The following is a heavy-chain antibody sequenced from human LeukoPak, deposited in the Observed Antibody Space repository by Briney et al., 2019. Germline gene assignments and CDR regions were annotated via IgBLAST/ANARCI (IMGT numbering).Heavy chain of an antibody. J-gene: IGHJ4*02. CDR3: AKVGATWSGWYDY. Sequence: GGSLRLSCAASGFTFSSYGMHWVRQAPGKGLEWVAFIRYDGSNKYYADSVKGRFTISRDNSKNTLYLQMNRLRAEDTAVYYCAKVGATWSGWYDYWGQGTLVTVSS. V-gene: IGHV3-30*02. CDR1: GFTFSSYG. D-gene: IGHD6-19*01. CDR2: IRYDGSNK.